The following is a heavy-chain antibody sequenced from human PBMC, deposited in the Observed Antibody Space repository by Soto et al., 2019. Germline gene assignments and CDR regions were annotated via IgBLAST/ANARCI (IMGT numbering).Heavy chain of an antibody. CDR2: ISSSSSYT. D-gene: IGHD2-2*01. Sequence: QVQLVESGGGLVKPGGSLRLSCAASGFTFSDYYMSWIRQAPGKGLEWVSYISSSSSYTNYADSVKGRFTISRDNAKNSLNLQMNSLRAEDTAVYYCARDLGEYCSSTSCSRPYYYGMDVWGQGTTVTVSS. CDR3: ARDLGEYCSSTSCSRPYYYGMDV. V-gene: IGHV3-11*06. CDR1: GFTFSDYY. J-gene: IGHJ6*02.